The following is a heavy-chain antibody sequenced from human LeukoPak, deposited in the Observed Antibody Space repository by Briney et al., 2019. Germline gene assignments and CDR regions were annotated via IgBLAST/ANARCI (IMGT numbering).Heavy chain of an antibody. CDR3: VRSDDFWSGYYGY. Sequence: SETLSLTCTVSGGSISSYCWSWIRQPPGKGLEWIGYIFYSGSTNYNPSLKSRVTISVDTSKNQFSLKLSSVAAADTAVYYCVRSDDFWSGYYGYWGQGTLVTVSS. D-gene: IGHD3-3*01. J-gene: IGHJ4*02. V-gene: IGHV4-59*01. CDR2: IFYSGST. CDR1: GGSISSYC.